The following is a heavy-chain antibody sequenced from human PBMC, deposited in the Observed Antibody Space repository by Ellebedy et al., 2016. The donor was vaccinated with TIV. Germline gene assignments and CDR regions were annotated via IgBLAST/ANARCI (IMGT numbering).Heavy chain of an antibody. CDR2: LFYSGSA. V-gene: IGHV4-30-4*01. D-gene: IGHD6-19*01. Sequence: MPSETLSLTCTVSAGSMSNANYFWTSTPQTPGQGLEWIAYLFYSGSAHYNPSFKSRVSLSVDTSKNQFSLKLSSVTSADTAVYFCAREVITMADTDAFDIWGQGTLVTVSS. CDR1: AGSMSNANYF. J-gene: IGHJ3*02. CDR3: AREVITMADTDAFDI.